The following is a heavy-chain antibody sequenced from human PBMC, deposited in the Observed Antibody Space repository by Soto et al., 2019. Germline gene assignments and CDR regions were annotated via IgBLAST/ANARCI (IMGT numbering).Heavy chain of an antibody. Sequence: QLQLQESGPGLVKPSETLSLTCTVSGGSINSSSSYWGWIRQPPGKGLEWIGSMSYSGSTYHNPSLKSRVTLSVDTTQNQFSLKLTSVTAADTAVSSCSSHRVLSVYDPIPGCSDSWGQGILVTASS. CDR2: MSYSGST. D-gene: IGHD5-12*01. CDR1: GGSINSSSSY. V-gene: IGHV4-39*01. J-gene: IGHJ4*02. CDR3: SSHRVLSVYDPIPGCSDS.